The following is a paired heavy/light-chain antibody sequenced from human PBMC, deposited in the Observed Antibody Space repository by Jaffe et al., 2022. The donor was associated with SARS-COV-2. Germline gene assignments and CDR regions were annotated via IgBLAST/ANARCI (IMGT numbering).Light chain of an antibody. V-gene: IGLV1-44*01. Sequence: QSVLTQPPSASGTPGQRVTISCSGSSSNIRGNAVNWYQQLPGTAPTLLICNSNERPSGVPDRFSGSKSGTSASLAISGLQSEDEADYYCAAWDDSLNGVVFGGGTKLTVL. CDR1: SSNIRGNA. J-gene: IGLJ2*01. CDR3: AAWDDSLNGVV. CDR2: NSN.
Heavy chain of an antibody. CDR3: ARAGYNSRNGLDI. J-gene: IGHJ3*02. CDR2: INSDGSST. CDR1: GFTLSNYW. D-gene: IGHD6-13*01. V-gene: IGHV3-74*01. Sequence: EVQLVESGGGLVQPGGSLRLSCAASGFTLSNYWMHWVRQVPGKGLVWVSRINSDGSSTYYADSVKGRFTISRDNAKNTVYLQMNSLRAEDTAVYHCARAGYNSRNGLDIWGQGTMVTVSS.